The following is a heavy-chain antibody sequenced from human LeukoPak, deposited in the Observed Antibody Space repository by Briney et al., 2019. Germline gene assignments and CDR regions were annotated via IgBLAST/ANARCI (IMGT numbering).Heavy chain of an antibody. Sequence: GGSLRLSCAASGFTFSGSALHWVRQSSGKGLEWVGQIDKKDKGYATATAYAASVKGRFTISRDDSINTAYLQMKSLKTEDTALYYCTRDSGTYNWFDPWGQGTLVTVSS. CDR1: GFTFSGSA. J-gene: IGHJ5*02. V-gene: IGHV3-73*01. CDR2: IDKKDKGYATAT. CDR3: TRDSGTYNWFDP. D-gene: IGHD1-26*01.